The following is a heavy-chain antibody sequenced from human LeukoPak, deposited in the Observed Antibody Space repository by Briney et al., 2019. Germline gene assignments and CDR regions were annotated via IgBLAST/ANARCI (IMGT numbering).Heavy chain of an antibody. J-gene: IGHJ4*02. CDR2: IRRKTDSETT. D-gene: IGHD6-13*01. CDR3: TGSRWATNDY. CDR1: GFIFSDAW. V-gene: IGHV3-15*01. Sequence: RGSLRLSCVASGFIFSDAWMSWVRQAPGKGLEWVGRIRRKTDSETTDYAAPVKGRFSISRDDYKNTLQLKMHSLKIKAPAWYYCTGSRWATNDYWGQGSLVTVSS.